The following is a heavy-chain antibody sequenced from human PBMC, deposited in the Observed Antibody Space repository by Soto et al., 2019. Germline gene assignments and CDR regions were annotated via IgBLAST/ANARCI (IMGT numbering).Heavy chain of an antibody. CDR3: ARELGGLDS. V-gene: IGHV3-11*05. J-gene: IGHJ4*02. D-gene: IGHD3-10*01. Sequence: QVQLVESGGGLVKPGGSLRLSCEASGFTFSDYYMSWIRQAPGKGLEWVSYITGSATYPTYADSVRGRFTISRDNAKNTLFLQMNRLTIEDTAMYYCARELGGLDSWGQGTMVTVSS. CDR1: GFTFSDYY. CDR2: ITGSATYP.